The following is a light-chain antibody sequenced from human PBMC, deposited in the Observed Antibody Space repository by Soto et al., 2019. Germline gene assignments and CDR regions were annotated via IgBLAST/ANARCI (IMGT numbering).Light chain of an antibody. V-gene: IGKV1-27*01. J-gene: IGKJ4*01. Sequence: DIQMTQSPSSLSASVGDRVTITCRASQGISNYLAWYQQKPGKVPKLLIYAASTLQSGVPSRFIASGSGTDFTLTISGLQPEDVATYYCQKYNSVPLTFGGGTKVEIK. CDR1: QGISNY. CDR2: AAS. CDR3: QKYNSVPLT.